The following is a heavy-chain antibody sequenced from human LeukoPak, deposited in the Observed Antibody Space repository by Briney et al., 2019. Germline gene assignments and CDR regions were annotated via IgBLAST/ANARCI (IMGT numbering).Heavy chain of an antibody. V-gene: IGHV3-23*01. Sequence: PGGSLRLSCAASGFTFSSYAMSWVRQAPGKGLEWVSAISGSGGSTYYADSVKGRFTISRDNSKNTLYLQMNSLRAEDTAVYYCARMDTAMVTADYWGQGTLVTVSS. CDR2: ISGSGGST. J-gene: IGHJ4*02. CDR1: GFTFSSYA. D-gene: IGHD5-18*01. CDR3: ARMDTAMVTADY.